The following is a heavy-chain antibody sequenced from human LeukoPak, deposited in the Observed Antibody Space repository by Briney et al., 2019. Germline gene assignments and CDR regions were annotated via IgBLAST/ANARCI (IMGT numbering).Heavy chain of an antibody. V-gene: IGHV1-69*05. D-gene: IGHD6-19*01. J-gene: IGHJ3*02. CDR3: ARDRPPRSARSSNIAVAVWDAFDI. CDR1: GGTFSSYA. Sequence: ASVKVSCKASGGTFSSYAISWVRQAPGQGLEWMGRIIPIFGTANYAQKFQGRVTITTDESTSTAYMELSSLRSEDTAVYYCARDRPPRSARSSNIAVAVWDAFDIWGQGTMVTVSS. CDR2: IIPIFGTA.